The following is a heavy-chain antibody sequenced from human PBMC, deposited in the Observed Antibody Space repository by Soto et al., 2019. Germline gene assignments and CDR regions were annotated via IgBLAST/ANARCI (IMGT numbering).Heavy chain of an antibody. CDR3: ARAAGYCSGGSCLDS. D-gene: IGHD2-15*01. CDR2: IYHSGST. J-gene: IGHJ4*02. CDR1: GGSISSGGYS. V-gene: IGHV4-30-2*01. Sequence: QLQLQESGSGLVKPSQTLSLTCAVSGGSISSGGYSWSWIRQPPGKGLEWIGYIYHSGSTYYNPSLRSRVTISVDRSKNQFSLKLSSVTAADTAVYYCARAAGYCSGGSCLDSWGQGTLVTVSS.